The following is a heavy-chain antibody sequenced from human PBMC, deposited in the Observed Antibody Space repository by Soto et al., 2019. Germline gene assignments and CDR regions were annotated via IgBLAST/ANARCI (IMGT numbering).Heavy chain of an antibody. CDR2: ISGSGGST. CDR1: GLTFSRYA. V-gene: IGHV3-23*01. CDR3: AKMCYDILTGFPTDNYFDP. Sequence: EVLLLESGGGLVQPGGSLRLSCAASGLTFSRYAMSWVRQAPGKGLEWVSGISGSGGSTYYADSVKGRFTISRDNSKNTLYLQMHSLRADDTAVYYCAKMCYDILTGFPTDNYFDPWGQGTLVTVSS. J-gene: IGHJ5*02. D-gene: IGHD3-9*01.